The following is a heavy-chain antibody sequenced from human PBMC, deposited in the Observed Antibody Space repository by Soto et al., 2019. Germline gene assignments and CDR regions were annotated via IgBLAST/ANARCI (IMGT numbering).Heavy chain of an antibody. V-gene: IGHV4-39*01. J-gene: IGHJ5*02. CDR3: ATSNWFDP. Sequence: QLQLQESGPGLVKPSETLSLTCTVSGGSISSRGYYWGWIRQPPGKGLEWIGTIYYSGSTYYNPSLKSRVTISGDTSKNQFSLKLSSVAAADKAVYDCATSNWFDPWGQGTLVTVSS. CDR1: GGSISSRGYY. CDR2: IYYSGST.